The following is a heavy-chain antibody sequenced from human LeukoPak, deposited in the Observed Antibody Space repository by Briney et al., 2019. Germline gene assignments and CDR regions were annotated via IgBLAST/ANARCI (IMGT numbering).Heavy chain of an antibody. CDR1: GYTFTTCD. CDR3: TRGSSGRRDY. Sequence: ASVKVSCKASGYTFTTCDLNWVRQATGQGLEWLGWMNPNSGNTGYAQSFQGRVIMTSDTSISTAYMELSNLRSEDTAIYCCTRGSSGRRDYWGQGTLGTVSS. J-gene: IGHJ4*02. D-gene: IGHD6-19*01. V-gene: IGHV1-8*01. CDR2: MNPNSGNT.